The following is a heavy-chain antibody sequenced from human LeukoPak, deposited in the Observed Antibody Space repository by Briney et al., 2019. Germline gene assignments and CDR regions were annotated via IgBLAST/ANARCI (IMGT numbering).Heavy chain of an antibody. CDR3: ARDRDSSSWYVDY. J-gene: IGHJ4*02. CDR2: INSDGSST. Sequence: PGGSLRLSCAASGFTFDDYAMHWVRQAPGKGLVWVSRINSDGSSTSYADSAKGRFTISRDNAKNTLYLQMNSLRAEDTAVYYCARDRDSSSWYVDYWGQGTLVTVSS. CDR1: GFTFDDYA. D-gene: IGHD6-13*01. V-gene: IGHV3-74*01.